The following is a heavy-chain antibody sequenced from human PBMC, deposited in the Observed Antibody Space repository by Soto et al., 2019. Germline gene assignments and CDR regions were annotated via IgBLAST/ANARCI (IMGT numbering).Heavy chain of an antibody. CDR2: LGFDGGGL. J-gene: IGHJ6*02. Sequence: GGSLRLSCAASGFAFRSYGMHWVRQTPGKGLEWVAVLGFDGGGLYYADSVKGRFTISRDNSKNTLDLQMDSLRVEDTALYYFAIETVGPDYAMDVWGQGTIVTVS. CDR3: AIETVGPDYAMDV. D-gene: IGHD1-26*01. V-gene: IGHV3-33*01. CDR1: GFAFRSYG.